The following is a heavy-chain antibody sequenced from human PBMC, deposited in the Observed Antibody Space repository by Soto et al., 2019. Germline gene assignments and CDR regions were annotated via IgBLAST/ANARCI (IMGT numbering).Heavy chain of an antibody. CDR2: IYYSGST. D-gene: IGHD6-13*01. CDR3: ARVSSSWYLGTDY. Sequence: QVQLQESGPGLVKPSQTLSLTCTVSGGSISSGDYYWSWIRQPPGKGLEWIGYIYYSGSTYYKPSLKSRVXXSXDXXKNQFSLKLSSVTAADTAVYYCARVSSSWYLGTDYWGQGTLVTVSS. CDR1: GGSISSGDYY. V-gene: IGHV4-30-4*01. J-gene: IGHJ4*02.